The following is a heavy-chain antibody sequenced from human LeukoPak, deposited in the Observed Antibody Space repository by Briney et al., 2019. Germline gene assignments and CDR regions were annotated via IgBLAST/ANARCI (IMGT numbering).Heavy chain of an antibody. D-gene: IGHD3-10*01. CDR3: ARSDGYGLVGI. CDR1: GGSISTNNW. V-gene: IGHV4-4*02. J-gene: IGHJ3*02. Sequence: SETLSLTCAVSGGSISTNNWWTWVRQPPGKGLEWIGEIHHSGSTDYNPSLKSRVTISPDKSKNHFSLTLSSVTAADTAMYYCARSDGYGLVGIWGQGTMVTVSS. CDR2: IHHSGST.